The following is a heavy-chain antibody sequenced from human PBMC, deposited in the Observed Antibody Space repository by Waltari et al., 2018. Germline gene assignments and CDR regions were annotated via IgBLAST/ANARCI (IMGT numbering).Heavy chain of an antibody. V-gene: IGHV3-30-3*01. CDR2: ISYDGSNK. CDR3: ARGPGYSAVNFDY. CDR1: GFTLRSYA. J-gene: IGHJ4*02. Sequence: QVQLVESGVGVVQPGRSLRLSCAASGFTLRSYAMPWVREAPGKGLEWVAVISYDGSNKYYADSVKGRFTISRDNSKNTLYLQMNSLRAEDTAVYYCARGPGYSAVNFDYWGQGTLVTVSS. D-gene: IGHD2-15*01.